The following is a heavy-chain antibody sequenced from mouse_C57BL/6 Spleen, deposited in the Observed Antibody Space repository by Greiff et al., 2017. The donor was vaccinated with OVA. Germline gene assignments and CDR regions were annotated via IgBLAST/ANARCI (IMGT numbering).Heavy chain of an antibody. Sequence: VQLQQSGAELVKPGASVKISCKASGYAFSSYWMNWVKQRPGKGLEWIGQIYPGDGDTTYNGKFKGKATLTADKSSSTAYMQLSSLTSEDSAGYVCSYGNFHAMDYWGQGTSVTVSS. CDR1: GYAFSSYW. CDR2: IYPGDGDT. CDR3: SYGNFHAMDY. D-gene: IGHD2-1*01. V-gene: IGHV1-80*01. J-gene: IGHJ4*01.